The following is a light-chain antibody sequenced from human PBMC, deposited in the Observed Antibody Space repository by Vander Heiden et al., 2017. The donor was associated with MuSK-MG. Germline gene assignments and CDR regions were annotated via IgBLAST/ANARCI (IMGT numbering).Light chain of an antibody. CDR3: QQSDRIPRT. V-gene: IGKV1-39*01. CDR2: VAS. Sequence: DIQMTQSPSSLSASVGDRVTITCRASQSISSYLNWYQQTPGKAPTLLIYVASSLQSGVPSRFSGSGSGTDFTLTISKLQPEDLATYYCQQSDRIPRTFGQGTKVEIK. CDR1: QSISSY. J-gene: IGKJ1*01.